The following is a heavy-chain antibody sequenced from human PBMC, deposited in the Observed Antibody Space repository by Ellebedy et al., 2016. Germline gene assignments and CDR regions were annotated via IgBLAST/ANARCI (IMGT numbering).Heavy chain of an antibody. CDR2: ISNSGGRT. CDR1: GLTFSNYG. V-gene: IGHV3-23*01. D-gene: IGHD1-7*01. Sequence: GESLKISCAVSGLTFSNYGMSWVRQAPGKGLEWLSAISNSGGRTYYADSVKGRFILSRDNSKNTLYLQINSLTAEDSAVYFCAKGCGTDCTFFQEWGQGTLVTVSS. J-gene: IGHJ1*01. CDR3: AKGCGTDCTFFQE.